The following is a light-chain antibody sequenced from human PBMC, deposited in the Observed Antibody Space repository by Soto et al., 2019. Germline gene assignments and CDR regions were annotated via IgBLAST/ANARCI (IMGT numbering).Light chain of an antibody. CDR2: KAS. Sequence: DIQMTQSPSTLSASVGDRVTITCRASQSISNWLAWYQQKPGKAPKLLIYKASSLEGGVPSRFSGSGSGTEFTLTISSLQPDDFATYYCQQYNIYRTFGQGTKVEIK. J-gene: IGKJ1*01. CDR3: QQYNIYRT. V-gene: IGKV1-5*03. CDR1: QSISNW.